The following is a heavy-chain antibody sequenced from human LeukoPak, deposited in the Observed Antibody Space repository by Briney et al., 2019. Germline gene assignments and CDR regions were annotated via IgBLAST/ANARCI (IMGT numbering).Heavy chain of an antibody. J-gene: IGHJ6*02. CDR1: GFTFSNSA. Sequence: GGSLRLSCAASGFTFSNSAMSWVRQGPGKGLEWVSGISGSGGDTYYADYVKGRFTISRDNSMNTLYVHMNSLRAEDTAVYFCAKAAVAGLFYYYGMDVWGQGTTVTVSS. V-gene: IGHV3-23*01. CDR3: AKAAVAGLFYYYGMDV. CDR2: ISGSGGDT. D-gene: IGHD6-19*01.